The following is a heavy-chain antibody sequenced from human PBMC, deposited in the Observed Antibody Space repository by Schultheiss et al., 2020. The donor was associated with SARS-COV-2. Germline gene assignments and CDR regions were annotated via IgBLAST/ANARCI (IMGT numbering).Heavy chain of an antibody. CDR3: TTVSDIPEVFY. J-gene: IGHJ4*02. V-gene: IGHV3-23*01. CDR2: ISGSGGST. D-gene: IGHD1-14*01. CDR1: GFTFSSYA. Sequence: GGSLRLSCAASGFTFSSYAMSWVRQAPGKGLEWVSAISGSGGSTYYADSVKGRFTISRDNSKNTLYLQMNSLRAEDTAVYYCTTVSDIPEVFYWGQGTLVTVSS.